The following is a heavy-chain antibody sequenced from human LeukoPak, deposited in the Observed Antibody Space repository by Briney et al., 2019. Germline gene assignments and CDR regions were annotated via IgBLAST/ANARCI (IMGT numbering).Heavy chain of an antibody. J-gene: IGHJ4*02. Sequence: SETLSLTCSVYDGSFSGYYWSWIRQPPGKGLEWIGEINHSGSTNYNPSLKSRVTISVDTSKNQFSLKLNSATAADTAVYSCARGRGYSFGYYPQKLGRAFDYWGQGTLVTVSS. CDR3: ARGRGYSFGYYPQKLGRAFDY. D-gene: IGHD5-18*01. V-gene: IGHV4-34*01. CDR1: DGSFSGYY. CDR2: INHSGST.